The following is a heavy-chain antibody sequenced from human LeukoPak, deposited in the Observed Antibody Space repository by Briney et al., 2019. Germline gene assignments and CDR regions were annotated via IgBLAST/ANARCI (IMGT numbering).Heavy chain of an antibody. D-gene: IGHD3-3*01. CDR3: AKGAPVGYYDFWSGYYSVLTHYYYYMDV. J-gene: IGHJ6*03. CDR1: GITFSSYG. Sequence: GGTLRLSCAASGITFSSYGMSWVRQAPGKGLEWVSAISGSGGSTYYADSVKGRFTISRDNSKNTLYLQMNSLRAEDTAVYYCAKGAPVGYYDFWSGYYSVLTHYYYYMDVWGKGTTVTVSS. V-gene: IGHV3-23*01. CDR2: ISGSGGST.